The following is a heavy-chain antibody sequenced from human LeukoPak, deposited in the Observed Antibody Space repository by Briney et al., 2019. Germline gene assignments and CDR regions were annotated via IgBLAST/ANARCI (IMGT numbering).Heavy chain of an antibody. D-gene: IGHD3-9*01. V-gene: IGHV1-2*02. CDR1: GYTFTGYY. CDR2: INPNSGGT. J-gene: IGHJ4*02. CDR3: ARGGYDILTGYYQGLDY. Sequence: VASVKVSCKASGYTFTGYYMHGVRQAPGQGLEWMGWINPNSGGTNYAQKFQGRVTMTRDTSISTAYMELSRLRSDDTAVYYCARGGYDILTGYYQGLDYWGQGTLVTVSS.